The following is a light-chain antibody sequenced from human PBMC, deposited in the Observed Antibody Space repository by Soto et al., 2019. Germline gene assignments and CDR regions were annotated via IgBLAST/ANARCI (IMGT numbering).Light chain of an antibody. CDR3: QQSYSTPYT. J-gene: IGKJ2*01. CDR1: QSSSSY. V-gene: IGKV1-39*01. CDR2: AAC. Sequence: DIPMTKSPSSLSASVGDRVTITCRASQSSSSYLNWYEQKPGKAPKLLIYAACSLQSGVPSRFSGSGSGTDFTLTISSLQPEDFATYYCQQSYSTPYTFGQGTKLEIK.